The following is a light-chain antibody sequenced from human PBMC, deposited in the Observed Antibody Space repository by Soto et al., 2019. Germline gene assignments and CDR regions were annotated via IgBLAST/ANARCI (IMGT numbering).Light chain of an antibody. J-gene: IGLJ2*01. V-gene: IGLV2-14*01. CDR2: AVT. CDR3: SSYTNSATLV. Sequence: QSVLTQPASVSGSPGQSIAISCTGTSSDVGSYNSVSWYQQFPGKAPKLILYAVTNRPSGVSNRFSGSKSGNTASLTISGLQAEDEDDYVCSSYTNSATLVFGVGTTLTVL. CDR1: SSDVGSYNS.